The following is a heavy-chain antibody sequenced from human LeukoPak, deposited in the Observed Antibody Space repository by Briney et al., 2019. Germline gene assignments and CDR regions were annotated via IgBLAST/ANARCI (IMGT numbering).Heavy chain of an antibody. Sequence: GGSLRLSCAASGFTVNSNYMSWVRQAPGKGLEWVSVIYSGGSTYYADSVKGRFTISRDNAKNSLYLQMNSLRAEDTAVYYCARGFYDFWGQGTLVTASS. CDR3: ARGFYDF. V-gene: IGHV3-53*01. CDR1: GFTVNSNY. CDR2: IYSGGST. J-gene: IGHJ4*02. D-gene: IGHD5/OR15-5a*01.